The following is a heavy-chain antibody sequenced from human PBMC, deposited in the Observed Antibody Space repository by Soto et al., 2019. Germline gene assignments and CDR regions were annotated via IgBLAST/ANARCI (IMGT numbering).Heavy chain of an antibody. CDR2: IYPVDSDT. J-gene: IGHJ6*02. V-gene: IGHV5-51*01. D-gene: IGHD6-13*01. Sequence: PGESLKISCKGSGYSFTSYWIGWVRQMPGKCLEWMGIIYPVDSDTRYSPSFQGQVTISADKSISTAYLQWSSLKASDTAMYYCARHFASSSWFYYYGMDVWGQGNTVTVSS. CDR1: GYSFTSYW. CDR3: ARHFASSSWFYYYGMDV.